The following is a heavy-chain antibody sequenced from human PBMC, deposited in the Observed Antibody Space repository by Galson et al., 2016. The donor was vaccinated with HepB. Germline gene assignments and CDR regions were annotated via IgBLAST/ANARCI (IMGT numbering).Heavy chain of an antibody. CDR2: IGWDGANI. Sequence: SLRLSCAASGFTFNDYGMHWVRQTPGKGLEWVSGIGWDGANIAYAESVRGRFSISRDNGEDSLYLQMDNVKFEDTAMYFCARDSSSHGRWYFDVWGRGTLVIVSS. CDR1: GFTFNDYG. J-gene: IGHJ2*01. D-gene: IGHD6-19*01. V-gene: IGHV3-9*01. CDR3: ARDSSSHGRWYFDV.